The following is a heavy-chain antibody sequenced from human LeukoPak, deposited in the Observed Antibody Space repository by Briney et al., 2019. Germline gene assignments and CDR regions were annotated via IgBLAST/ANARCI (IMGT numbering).Heavy chain of an antibody. CDR3: ARGYTSGSPYLDF. V-gene: IGHV3-30*02. CDR2: IRFDGSNK. Sequence: GGSLRLSCAAPGFTFSNFGMHWVRQAPGKGLEWVAFIRFDGSNKYYADSVRGRFTFSRDNSKNTLYLQMESPRAEDTAVYYCARGYTSGSPYLDFWGQGTLVTVSS. J-gene: IGHJ4*02. D-gene: IGHD3-10*01. CDR1: GFTFSNFG.